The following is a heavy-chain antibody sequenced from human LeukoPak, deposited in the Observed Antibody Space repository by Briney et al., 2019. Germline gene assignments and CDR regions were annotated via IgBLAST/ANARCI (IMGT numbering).Heavy chain of an antibody. CDR1: GYSISSGYY. CDR2: IYHSGST. Sequence: SETLSLTCTVSGYSISSGYYWGWILQPPGKGLEWIGSIYHSGSTYYNPSLKSRVTMSVDTSKNQFSLKLSSVTAADTAVYYCARVGYYDSSGYHYFDYWGQGTLVTVSS. J-gene: IGHJ4*02. CDR3: ARVGYYDSSGYHYFDY. D-gene: IGHD3-22*01. V-gene: IGHV4-38-2*02.